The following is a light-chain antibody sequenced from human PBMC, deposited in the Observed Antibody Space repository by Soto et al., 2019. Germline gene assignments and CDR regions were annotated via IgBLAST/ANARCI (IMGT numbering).Light chain of an antibody. V-gene: IGKV3-15*01. CDR3: QQYNNWPWT. CDR2: GAS. CDR1: QSVSSN. Sequence: EIVMTQSPATLSVSPGERATLSCRASQSVSSNLAWYQQKPGQAPRLLIYGASTRATGIPARFSGSGSETEFTLTISSLQSGDFAVYYCQQYNNWPWTFGQGTKVEIK. J-gene: IGKJ1*01.